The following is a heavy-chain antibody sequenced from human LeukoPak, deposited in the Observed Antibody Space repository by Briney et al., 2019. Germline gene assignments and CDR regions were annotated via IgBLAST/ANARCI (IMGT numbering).Heavy chain of an antibody. CDR3: ARQYSSSYDAFDI. V-gene: IGHV3-30*03. J-gene: IGHJ3*02. Sequence: GGSLRLSFAASGLTFSSYGMHWVRQAPGKGLEWVAVISYDGSNKYYADSVKGRFTISRDNSKNTLYLQMNSLRADDTAVYYCARQYSSSYDAFDIWGQGTMVTVSS. CDR1: GLTFSSYG. CDR2: ISYDGSNK. D-gene: IGHD6-13*01.